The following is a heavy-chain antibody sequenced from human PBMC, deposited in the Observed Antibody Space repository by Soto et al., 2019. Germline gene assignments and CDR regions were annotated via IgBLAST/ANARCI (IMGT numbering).Heavy chain of an antibody. CDR1: GDSISSGGYS. V-gene: IGHV4-30-2*01. CDR3: ARLPIRTRATPIVGATGDFDY. J-gene: IGHJ4*02. CDR2: IYHSGST. D-gene: IGHD1-26*01. Sequence: PSETLSLTCAVSGDSISSGGYSWSWIRQPPGKGLEWIGCIYHSGSTYYNPSLKSRVTISVDRSKNQFSLKLSSVTAADTAVYYCARLPIRTRATPIVGATGDFDYWGQGTQVTVSS.